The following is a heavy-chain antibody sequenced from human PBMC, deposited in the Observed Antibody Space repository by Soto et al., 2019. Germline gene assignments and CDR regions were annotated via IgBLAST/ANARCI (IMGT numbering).Heavy chain of an antibody. Sequence: GGSLRLSCAASGFTFSSYWMHWVRQAPGKGLVWVSRINSDGSSTSYADSVKGRFTISRDNAKNTLYLQMNSLRAEDTAVYYCAREGMTIYYYYYMDVWGKGTTVTVSS. J-gene: IGHJ6*03. CDR3: AREGMTIYYYYYMDV. D-gene: IGHD4-17*01. CDR2: INSDGSST. V-gene: IGHV3-74*01. CDR1: GFTFSSYW.